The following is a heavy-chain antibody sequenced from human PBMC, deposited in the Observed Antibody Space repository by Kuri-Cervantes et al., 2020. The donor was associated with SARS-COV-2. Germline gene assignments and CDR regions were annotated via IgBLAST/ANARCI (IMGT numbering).Heavy chain of an antibody. D-gene: IGHD2-8*02. Sequence: GGSLRLSCAASGVTLRGYSMNWVRQAPGKGLVWVSRINSDGSSTSYADSVKGRFIFSRDNDKNTLYLQMNSLRAEDTAVYYCATLVGMDFWGQGTTVTVSS. CDR2: INSDGSST. J-gene: IGHJ6*02. CDR3: ATLVGMDF. V-gene: IGHV3-74*01. CDR1: GVTLRGYS.